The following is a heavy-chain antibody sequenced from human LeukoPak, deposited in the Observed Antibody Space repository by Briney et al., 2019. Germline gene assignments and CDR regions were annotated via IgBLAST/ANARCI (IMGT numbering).Heavy chain of an antibody. J-gene: IGHJ4*02. CDR3: ARDPSSDRFQYFDQ. D-gene: IGHD3-22*01. V-gene: IGHV3-21*01. CDR2: ISNTYSDI. CDR1: GFSVGAYN. Sequence: GESLRLSCRASGFSVGAYNMNWVRQAPGKGLEWVSCISNTYSDIYYADSVRGRFTVSRDNADNSLFLQMDSLTVEDTAMYYCARDPSSDRFQYFDQGGQGVLVTVSS.